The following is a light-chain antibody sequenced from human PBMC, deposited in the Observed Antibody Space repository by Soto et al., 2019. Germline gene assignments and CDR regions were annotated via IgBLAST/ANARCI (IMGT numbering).Light chain of an antibody. CDR3: SSYTSSSTLYV. CDR1: SSDVGGYDY. V-gene: IGLV2-14*03. J-gene: IGLJ1*01. Sequence: QSALTQPASVSGSPGQSITISCTGTSSDVGGYDYVSWYQQHPGKAPKLMIYDVSNRPPGVSNRFSGSKSGNTASLTISGLQAEDEADYYCSSYTSSSTLYVFASGTKLTVL. CDR2: DVS.